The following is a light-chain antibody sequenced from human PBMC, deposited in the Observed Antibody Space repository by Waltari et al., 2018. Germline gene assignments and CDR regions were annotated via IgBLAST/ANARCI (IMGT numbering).Light chain of an antibody. CDR3: QQSYSTPPLT. Sequence: DIQMTQSPSSLSASVGDRVTITCRASQSISRYINWYQQKPGKAPKLLIYAASSLQSGVPSRFSGSGSGTDFTLTISSLQPEDFATDYCQQSYSTPPLTFGGGTKVEIK. CDR2: AAS. CDR1: QSISRY. J-gene: IGKJ4*01. V-gene: IGKV1-39*01.